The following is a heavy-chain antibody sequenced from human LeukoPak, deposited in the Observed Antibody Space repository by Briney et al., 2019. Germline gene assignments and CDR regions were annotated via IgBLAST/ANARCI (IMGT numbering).Heavy chain of an antibody. Sequence: GASVKVSCKASGGTFSSYAISWVRQAPGQGLEWMGGIIPIFGTANYAQKFQGRVTITTDESTSTAYMELSSLRSEDTAVYYCARGPIVGATHDAFDIWGQGTMVTVSS. CDR2: IIPIFGTA. CDR1: GGTFSSYA. CDR3: ARGPIVGATHDAFDI. D-gene: IGHD1-26*01. J-gene: IGHJ3*02. V-gene: IGHV1-69*05.